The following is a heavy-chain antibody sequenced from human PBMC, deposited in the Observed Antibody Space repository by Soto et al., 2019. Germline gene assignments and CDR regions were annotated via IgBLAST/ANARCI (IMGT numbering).Heavy chain of an antibody. J-gene: IGHJ6*02. CDR3: ARGIGGWFGLAYYYGMDV. V-gene: IGHV1-18*01. CDR1: GYTFTRYG. D-gene: IGHD3-10*01. Sequence: GASVKVSCKASGYTFTRYGICWVRQSPGQGLEWMGWISGYNGDTNYAREFQGRVSMTTDTSTSTAYMDLRSLRSDDTAVYYCARGIGGWFGLAYYYGMDVWGQGTTVTVSS. CDR2: ISGYNGDT.